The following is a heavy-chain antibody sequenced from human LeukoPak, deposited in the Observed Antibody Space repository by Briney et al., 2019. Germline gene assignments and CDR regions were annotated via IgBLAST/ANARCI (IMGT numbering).Heavy chain of an antibody. V-gene: IGHV3-21*01. CDR2: ISSSSAYI. Sequence: GGSLRLSCAASGFTLATYSMNWVRQAPGKGLGWVSSISSSSAYIYYADSVKGRFTISRDNAKESLFLQMNSLRPEDTALYYCASLKIRRIGNAFDIWGQGTMVTVSS. J-gene: IGHJ3*02. CDR1: GFTLATYS. CDR3: ASLKIRRIGNAFDI. D-gene: IGHD1-1*01.